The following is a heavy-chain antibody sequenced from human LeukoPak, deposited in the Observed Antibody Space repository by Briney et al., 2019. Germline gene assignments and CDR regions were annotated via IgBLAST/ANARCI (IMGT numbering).Heavy chain of an antibody. CDR1: GFTFSSYS. V-gene: IGHV3-21*01. CDR2: ISSSSSYI. J-gene: IGHJ4*02. D-gene: IGHD6-13*01. Sequence: GGSLRLSCAASGFTFSSYSMNWVRQAPGTGPEWVSSISSSSSYIYYADSVKGRFTISRDNAKNSLYLQMNSLRAEDTAVYYCARVRAAAGTFDYWGQGTLVTVSS. CDR3: ARVRAAAGTFDY.